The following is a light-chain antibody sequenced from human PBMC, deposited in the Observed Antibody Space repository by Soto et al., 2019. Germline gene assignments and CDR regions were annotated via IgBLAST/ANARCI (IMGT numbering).Light chain of an antibody. CDR3: ISYTSISTLI. CDR2: DVS. Sequence: QSALTQPASVSGSPGQSITISCTGTSSDVGGYNYVSWYQQHPGRAPKLIIYDVSNRPSGVSNRCSGSKSGNTSYLTISGLQAEDEADYYCISYTSISTLIFGGGTKLTVL. CDR1: SSDVGGYNY. J-gene: IGLJ2*01. V-gene: IGLV2-14*03.